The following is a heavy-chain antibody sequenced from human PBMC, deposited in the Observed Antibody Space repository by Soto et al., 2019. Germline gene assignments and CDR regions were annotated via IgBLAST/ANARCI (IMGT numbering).Heavy chain of an antibody. CDR1: GFTFSNYA. CDR2: ISGSGSNT. Sequence: GGSLRLSCAASGFTFSNYAMSWVRQAPGKGLEWVSAISGSGSNTYYAGSVKGRFTISRDNSKNTLYLQMNSLRADDTAVYYCAKIEVVVVRGGGTPVDYWGQGPLGTVSS. CDR3: AKIEVVVVRGGGTPVDY. J-gene: IGHJ4*02. V-gene: IGHV3-23*01. D-gene: IGHD2-15*01.